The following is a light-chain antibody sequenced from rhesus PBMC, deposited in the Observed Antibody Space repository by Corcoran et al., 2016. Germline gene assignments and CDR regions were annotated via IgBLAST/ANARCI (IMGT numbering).Light chain of an antibody. CDR2: DTN. CDR1: NIGTKS. V-gene: IGLV3-40*01. CDR3: QVWLGSGDPYI. J-gene: IGLJ1*01. Sequence: SYDLTQALSVSVSPGQTARITCGGDNIGTKSVQWYQQKPAKAPVLLIYDTNERPSGIPERFSGSKSGNTATLTISGVEAGDDADYYCQVWLGSGDPYIFGSGSRLTVL.